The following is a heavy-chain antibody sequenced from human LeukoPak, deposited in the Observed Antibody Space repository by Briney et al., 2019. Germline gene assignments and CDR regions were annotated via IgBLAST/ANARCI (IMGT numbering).Heavy chain of an antibody. CDR2: IYYSGST. D-gene: IGHD6-25*01. Sequence: ETLALTCTVSGGSISRYYWSWIRHPPGKGLEWIGYIYYSGSTNYNPSLKSRVTISADTSKNQFSLRLSSVTAAHTAGYYFAGVSGYSSCYKPHRWVVPWGQGTQIAVAS. CDR3: AGVSGYSSCYKPHRWVVP. J-gene: IGHJ5*02. V-gene: IGHV4-59*01. CDR1: GGSISRYY.